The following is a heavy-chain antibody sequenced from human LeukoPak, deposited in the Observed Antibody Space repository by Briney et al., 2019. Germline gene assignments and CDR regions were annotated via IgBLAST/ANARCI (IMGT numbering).Heavy chain of an antibody. CDR3: AKDTITYYDILTGYLNY. V-gene: IGHV3-30*02. CDR2: IRYDGSNK. CDR1: GFTFSSYG. J-gene: IGHJ4*02. D-gene: IGHD3-9*01. Sequence: GGSLRLSCAASGFTFSSYGMHWVRQAPGKGLAWVAFIRYDGSNKYYADSVKGRFTISRDNSKNTLYLQMNSLRAEDTAVYYCAKDTITYYDILTGYLNYWGQGTLVTVSS.